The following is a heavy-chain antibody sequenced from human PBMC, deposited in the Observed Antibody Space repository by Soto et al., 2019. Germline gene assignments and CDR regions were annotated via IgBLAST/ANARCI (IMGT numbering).Heavy chain of an antibody. J-gene: IGHJ3*02. CDR1: GFSLSTNVVG. Sequence: QITLKESGPTLVKPTQTLTLTCTFSGFSLSTNVVGVGWIRQPPGKALEWLELIYWDDDKRYSPSLKNRLTINKDTSKTRVVLKMTNMDPVDTATYYCAHRTVADIDAFDIWGQGTMVSVSS. V-gene: IGHV2-5*02. CDR2: IYWDDDK. CDR3: AHRTVADIDAFDI. D-gene: IGHD6-19*01.